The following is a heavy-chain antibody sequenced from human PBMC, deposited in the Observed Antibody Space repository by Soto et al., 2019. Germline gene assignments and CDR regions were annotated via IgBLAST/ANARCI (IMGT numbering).Heavy chain of an antibody. J-gene: IGHJ4*02. CDR2: IYPGDSDT. V-gene: IGHV5-51*01. CDR3: ARHAPASSSSGREIDY. Sequence: EVQLVQSGAEVKKPGESLQISCKGSGYSFTSYWIAWVRQMPGKGLEWMGIIYPGDSDTRYSPSFQGQVTISADKSISPASLQWSRLKASDTAMYYCARHAPASSSSGREIDYWGQGTLVTVSS. CDR1: GYSFTSYW. D-gene: IGHD6-6*01.